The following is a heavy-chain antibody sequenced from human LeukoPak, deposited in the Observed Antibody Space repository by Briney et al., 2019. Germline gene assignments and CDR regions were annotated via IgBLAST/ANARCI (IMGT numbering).Heavy chain of an antibody. V-gene: IGHV1-69*05. CDR1: GYTFTSYG. CDR2: IIPIFGTA. J-gene: IGHJ4*02. D-gene: IGHD5-18*01. CDR3: ARAMGAQLWSFDY. Sequence: SVKVSCKASGYTFTSYGISWVRQAPGQGLEWMGRIIPIFGTANYAQKFQGRVTITTDESTSTAYMELSSLRSEDTAVYYCARAMGAQLWSFDYWGQGTLVTVSS.